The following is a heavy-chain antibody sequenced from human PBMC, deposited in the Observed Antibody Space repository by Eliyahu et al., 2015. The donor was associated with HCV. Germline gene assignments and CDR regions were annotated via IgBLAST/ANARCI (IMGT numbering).Heavy chain of an antibody. Sequence: QITLKESGPTLVKPTQTLTLTCTFSGFSLSTSGVGVGWIRQPPGKALEWLALIYWNDDKRYSPSLKSRLTITKDTSKNQVVLTMTNMDPVDTATYYCALDGMGDAFDIWGQGTMVTVSS. CDR3: ALDGMGDAFDI. J-gene: IGHJ3*02. CDR2: IYWNDDK. CDR1: GFSLSTSGVG. V-gene: IGHV2-5*01. D-gene: IGHD1-26*01.